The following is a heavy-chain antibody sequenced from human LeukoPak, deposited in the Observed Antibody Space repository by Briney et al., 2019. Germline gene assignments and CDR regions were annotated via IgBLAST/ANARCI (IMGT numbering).Heavy chain of an antibody. D-gene: IGHD3-22*01. V-gene: IGHV3-23*01. CDR2: ISGSGGRT. CDR1: GITLSNYG. J-gene: IGHJ4*02. CDR3: AKRGVVIRVILVGFHKEAYYFDS. Sequence: GGSLRLSCAVSGITLSNYGMSWVRQAPGKGLEWVAGISGSGGRTNYADAVKGRFTISRDNAKNTLFLQMNSLRVEDTAVYFCAKRGVVIRVILVGFHKEAYYFDSWGQGALVTVSS.